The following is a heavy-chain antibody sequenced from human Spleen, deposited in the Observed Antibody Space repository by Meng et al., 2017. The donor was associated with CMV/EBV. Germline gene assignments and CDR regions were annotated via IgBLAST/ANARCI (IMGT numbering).Heavy chain of an antibody. CDR3: ARDPVDIVAPRYYGMDV. CDR1: GFTFSSYA. V-gene: IGHV3-30-3*01. CDR2: ISYDGSNK. D-gene: IGHD5-12*01. Sequence: GESLKISCAASGFTFSSYAMHWVRQAPGKGLEWVAVISYDGSNKYYADSVKGRFTISRDNSKNTLYLQMNSLRAEDTAVYYCARDPVDIVAPRYYGMDVWGQGTTVTVSS. J-gene: IGHJ6*02.